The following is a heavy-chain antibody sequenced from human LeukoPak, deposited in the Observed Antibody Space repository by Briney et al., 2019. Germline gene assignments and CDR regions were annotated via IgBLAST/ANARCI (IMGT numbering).Heavy chain of an antibody. J-gene: IGHJ4*02. D-gene: IGHD5-18*01. CDR3: ARKYSYGRAGYFDY. Sequence: GGSLRLSCVASGFTFSSRDWMTWVRQAPGKGLEWVANIKQDGSEKNYVDSVKGRFTISRDNAKDSLYLQMNSLRAEDTALYYCARKYSYGRAGYFDYWGQGTLVTVSS. V-gene: IGHV3-7*03. CDR2: IKQDGSEK. CDR1: GFTFSSRDW.